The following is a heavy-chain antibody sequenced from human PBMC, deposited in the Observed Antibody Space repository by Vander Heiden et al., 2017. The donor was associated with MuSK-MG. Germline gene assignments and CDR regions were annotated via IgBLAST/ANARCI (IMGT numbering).Heavy chain of an antibody. CDR1: GGSISSYY. V-gene: IGHV4-59*01. Sequence: QVQLQESGPGLVKPSETLSLTCTVSGGSISSYYWSWIRQPPGKGLEWIGYIYYSGSTNYNPARKSRVTISVDTAKNKASMKLSSVAAAETALYYCATEHDSGTGYYTSDDWGHGTMVTVFS. J-gene: IGHJ4*01. CDR2: IYYSGST. CDR3: ATEHDSGTGYYTSDD. D-gene: IGHD3-9*01.